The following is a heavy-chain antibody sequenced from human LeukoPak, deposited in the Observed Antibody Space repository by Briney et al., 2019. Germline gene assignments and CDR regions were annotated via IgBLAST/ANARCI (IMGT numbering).Heavy chain of an antibody. D-gene: IGHD1-14*01. CDR3: ATDRKGATVGFDF. V-gene: IGHV3-48*03. J-gene: IGHJ4*02. Sequence: GGSLRLSCAASGFTFSTYEMNWVRQAPGKGLEWGSYISGSGNTIYYADSVNGRFTISRDNAKDSLYLQMNSLRAEDTAVYYCATDRKGATVGFDFWGQGTLVTVSS. CDR2: ISGSGNTI. CDR1: GFTFSTYE.